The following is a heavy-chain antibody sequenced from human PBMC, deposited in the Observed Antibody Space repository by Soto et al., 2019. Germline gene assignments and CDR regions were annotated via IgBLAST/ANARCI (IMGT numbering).Heavy chain of an antibody. J-gene: IGHJ4*02. Sequence: QVQLQESGPGLVKPSETLSLTCTVSGGSISSYYWSWIRQPPGKGLEWIGYIKYRGSTNYNPSLKSQVTTAVDTSKNQLSLTLTSMAAADTAVYYCARHHYGSGSRYFDYWGQGTLVTVSS. D-gene: IGHD3-10*01. V-gene: IGHV4-59*08. CDR1: GGSISSYY. CDR2: IKYRGST. CDR3: ARHHYGSGSRYFDY.